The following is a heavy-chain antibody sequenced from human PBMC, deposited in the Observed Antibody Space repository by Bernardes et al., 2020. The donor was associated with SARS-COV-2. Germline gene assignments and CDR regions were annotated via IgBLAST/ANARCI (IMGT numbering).Heavy chain of an antibody. J-gene: IGHJ3*01. CDR2: LSGDGSVT. D-gene: IGHD2-2*01. CDR1: GFSLSSHW. V-gene: IGHV3-74*01. CDR3: ARTGYCSSTNCYRPDDAFDL. Sequence: GGSLRLSCVASGFSLSSHWVHWVRQAPGKGLVWVARLSGDGSVTSNADAVKGRFTIHRDNAKNSPSLQMNSMRAEDMALYYSARTGYCSSTNCYRPDDAFDLWGQGTRVTVSS.